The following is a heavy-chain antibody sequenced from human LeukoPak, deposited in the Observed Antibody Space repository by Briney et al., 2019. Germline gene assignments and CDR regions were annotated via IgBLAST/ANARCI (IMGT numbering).Heavy chain of an antibody. CDR2: LTDDGNNK. Sequence: PGRSLRLSCAASGFTISNYGMHWVRQAPGKGLEWVAVLTDDGNNKIYVESVKGRFSISRDNTKNTLYLQMDSLRPEDTAVYYCAGGLLGCGGGSCYPTDYWGQGTQVTVSS. CDR3: AGGLLGCGGGSCYPTDY. V-gene: IGHV3-30*03. D-gene: IGHD2-15*01. J-gene: IGHJ4*02. CDR1: GFTISNYG.